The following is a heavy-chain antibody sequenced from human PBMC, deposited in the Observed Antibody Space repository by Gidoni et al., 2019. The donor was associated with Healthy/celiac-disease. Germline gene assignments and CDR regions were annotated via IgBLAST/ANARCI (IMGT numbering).Heavy chain of an antibody. J-gene: IGHJ3*02. CDR2: ISGSGGST. V-gene: IGHV3-23*01. CDR3: AKEITVLDAFDI. D-gene: IGHD4-17*01. Sequence: VQLLESGGGLVQPGGSLRLSCAASGFTFSSYALSWVRQAPGKGLEWVSAISGSGGSTNYADSVKGRFTISRDNSKNTLYLQMNSLRAEDTAVYYCAKEITVLDAFDIWGQGTMVTVSS. CDR1: GFTFSSYA.